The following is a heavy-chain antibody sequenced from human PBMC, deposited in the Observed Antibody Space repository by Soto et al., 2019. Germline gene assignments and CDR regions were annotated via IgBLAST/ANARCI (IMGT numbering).Heavy chain of an antibody. V-gene: IGHV1-2*02. CDR2: INPKSGGT. J-gene: IGHJ4*02. D-gene: IGHD1-26*01. CDR1: GYTFTVYY. CDR3: ARDLAKVGGRAGFDY. Sequence: QVQLVQSGAEVKKPGSSVNVSCKASGYTFTVYYMHWVRQAPGQGLERMGWINPKSGGTMYPQKFQGRVTMTWDTSISTAYMALTRRRSDDTAVYSCARDLAKVGGRAGFDYWGQETLVTVSS.